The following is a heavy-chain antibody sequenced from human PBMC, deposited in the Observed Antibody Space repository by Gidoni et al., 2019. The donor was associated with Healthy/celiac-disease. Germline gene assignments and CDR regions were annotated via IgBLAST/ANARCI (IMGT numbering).Heavy chain of an antibody. CDR1: GFTFSSYG. Sequence: QVQLVESGGGVVQPGRSLRLSCAASGFTFSSYGMHWGRQAPGKGLGWVAVIWYEGSNKYYADSVKGRFTISRDNSKNTLYLQMNSLRAEDTAVYYCARANGGGASGAYYYYGMDVWGQGTTVTVSS. J-gene: IGHJ6*02. CDR3: ARANGGGASGAYYYYGMDV. D-gene: IGHD2-8*01. CDR2: IWYEGSNK. V-gene: IGHV3-33*01.